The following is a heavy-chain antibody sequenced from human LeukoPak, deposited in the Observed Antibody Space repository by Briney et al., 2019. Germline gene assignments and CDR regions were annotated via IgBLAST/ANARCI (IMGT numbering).Heavy chain of an antibody. Sequence: ASVKVSCKASGYTFTSYDISWVRQATGQGLEWMGWVNPNSGSAGYAQRFQGRVTMTRNNSISTAYMELTSLRSEDTAVYYCGRPLQRGSWTQRALDYWGQGTLVTVSS. J-gene: IGHJ4*02. V-gene: IGHV1-8*01. D-gene: IGHD3-10*01. CDR3: GRPLQRGSWTQRALDY. CDR1: GYTFTSYD. CDR2: VNPNSGSA.